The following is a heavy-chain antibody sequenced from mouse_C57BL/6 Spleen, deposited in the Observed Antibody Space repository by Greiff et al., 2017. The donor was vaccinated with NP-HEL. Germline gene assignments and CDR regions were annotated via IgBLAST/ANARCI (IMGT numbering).Heavy chain of an antibody. J-gene: IGHJ4*01. V-gene: IGHV1-53*01. CDR3: ARPYGNYGRGYAMDY. Sequence: VQLQQPGTELVKPGASVKLSCKASGYTFTSYWMHWVKQRPGQGLEWIGNINPSNGGTNYNAKFKSKATLTVDKSSSTAYMQLSSLTSEDSAVYDCARPYGNYGRGYAMDYWGQGTSVTVSS. CDR2: INPSNGGT. CDR1: GYTFTSYW. D-gene: IGHD2-1*01.